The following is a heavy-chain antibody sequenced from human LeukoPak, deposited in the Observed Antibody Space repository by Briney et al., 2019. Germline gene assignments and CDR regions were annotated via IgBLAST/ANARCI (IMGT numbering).Heavy chain of an antibody. CDR1: GFTFSSYE. V-gene: IGHV3-48*03. CDR3: AELGITMIGGV. CDR2: ISSSGSTI. J-gene: IGHJ6*04. D-gene: IGHD3-10*02. Sequence: GGSLRLSCAASGFTFSSYEMNWVRQAPGKGLEWVSYISSSGSTIYYADSVEGRFTISRDNAKNSLYLQMNSLRAEDTAVYYCAELGITMIGGVWGKGTTVTVSS.